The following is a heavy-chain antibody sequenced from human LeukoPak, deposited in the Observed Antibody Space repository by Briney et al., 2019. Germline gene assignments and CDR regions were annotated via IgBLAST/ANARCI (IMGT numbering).Heavy chain of an antibody. D-gene: IGHD4-23*01. Sequence: GGSLRLSCAASGFTVSSSYMSWVRQAPGKGLERVSVIYSGGGTYYADSVKGRFTISRDNAKNSLYLQMNSLRAEDTAGYYCAREAVVTPYYFDSWGQGTLVTVSS. V-gene: IGHV3-53*01. J-gene: IGHJ4*02. CDR2: IYSGGGT. CDR3: AREAVVTPYYFDS. CDR1: GFTVSSSY.